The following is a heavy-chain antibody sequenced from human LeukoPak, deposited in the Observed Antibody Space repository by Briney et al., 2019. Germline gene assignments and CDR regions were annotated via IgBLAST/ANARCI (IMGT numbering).Heavy chain of an antibody. D-gene: IGHD3-16*01. J-gene: IGHJ5*02. CDR3: ARVKGAYNWFDP. Sequence: PSETLSLTCTVSGGSISSDGYYWSWIRQHPGKGLEWIGYIYYSGSTYYNPSLKSRVTISVDTSKNQFSLKLSSVTAADTAVYYCARVKGAYNWFDPWGQGTLVTVSS. CDR2: IYYSGST. CDR1: GGSISSDGYY. V-gene: IGHV4-31*03.